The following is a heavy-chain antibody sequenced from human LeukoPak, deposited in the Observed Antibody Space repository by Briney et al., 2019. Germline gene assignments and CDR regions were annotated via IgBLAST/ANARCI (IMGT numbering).Heavy chain of an antibody. CDR1: GFSLTTNGVG. V-gene: IGHV2-5*02. D-gene: IGHD2-8*02. CDR3: AHRPAYQTGGGAFDI. Sequence: ESGSTLGKPTKTPTLTCTFSGFSLTTNGVGVGWIRQPPGKALGWLALIYWDDDKRYSPSLKSRLTITKDTSKNQVVLTMTNMDPVDTATYYCAHRPAYQTGGGAFDIWGQGAMVTVSS. CDR2: IYWDDDK. J-gene: IGHJ3*02.